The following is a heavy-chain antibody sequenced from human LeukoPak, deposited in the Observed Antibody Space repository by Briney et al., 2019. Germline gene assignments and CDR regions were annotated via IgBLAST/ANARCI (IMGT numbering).Heavy chain of an antibody. D-gene: IGHD6-19*01. CDR3: ARPYNGGSLVY. CDR2: IKQDGSQR. CDR1: GFSFSTSS. V-gene: IGHV3-7*04. Sequence: GGSLRLSCAASGFSFSTSSMSWVRQAPGKGLEWVASIKQDGSQRYYVDSVKGRFTISRDNAKNSLYLQMNSLRAEDTAVYYCARPYNGGSLVYRGQGTLVTVSS. J-gene: IGHJ4*02.